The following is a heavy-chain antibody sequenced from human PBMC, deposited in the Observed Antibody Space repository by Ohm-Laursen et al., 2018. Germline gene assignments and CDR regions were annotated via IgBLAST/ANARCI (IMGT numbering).Heavy chain of an antibody. Sequence: SLRLSCAASGFTLTNYAMRWVRQAPGKGLEWVSTISSSSSTFYADSVKGRFTISRDNPKNTLFLQMSALRAEDTALYYCAKENPSYFYDYWGQGTLVTVSS. J-gene: IGHJ4*02. V-gene: IGHV3-23*01. CDR2: ISSSSST. D-gene: IGHD3-10*01. CDR1: GFTLTNYA. CDR3: AKENPSYFYDY.